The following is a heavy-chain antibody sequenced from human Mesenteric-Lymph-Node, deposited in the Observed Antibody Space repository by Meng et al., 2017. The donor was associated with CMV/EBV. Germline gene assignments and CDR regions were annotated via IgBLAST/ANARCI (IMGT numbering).Heavy chain of an antibody. CDR2: INTYKGNT. CDR3: ARVRETPMVTGELDY. V-gene: IGHV1-18*01. CDR1: GYIFTNYG. J-gene: IGHJ4*02. D-gene: IGHD5-18*01. Sequence: ASVKVSCKASGYIFTNYGISWVRQAPGQGLEWMGWINTYKGNTYYAQKLQGRVTMTTHTSTSTAYLELRSLRSDDTAVYYCARVRETPMVTGELDYWGQGTLVTVSS.